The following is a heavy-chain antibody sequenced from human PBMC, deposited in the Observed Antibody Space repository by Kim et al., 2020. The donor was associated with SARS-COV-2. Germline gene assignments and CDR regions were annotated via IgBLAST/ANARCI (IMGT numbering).Heavy chain of an antibody. CDR3: ARGGVGYCSSTSCYEGPWAFDI. Sequence: SETLSLTCTVSGGSISSYYWSWIRQPAGKGLEWIGRIYTSGSTNYNPSLKSRVTMSVDTSKNQFSLKLSSVTAADTAVYYCARGGVGYCSSTSCYEGPWAFDIWGQGTMVTVSS. J-gene: IGHJ3*02. CDR2: IYTSGST. D-gene: IGHD2-2*01. V-gene: IGHV4-4*07. CDR1: GGSISSYY.